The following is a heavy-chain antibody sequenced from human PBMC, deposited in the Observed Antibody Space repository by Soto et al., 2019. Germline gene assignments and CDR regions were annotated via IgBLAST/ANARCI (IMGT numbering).Heavy chain of an antibody. Sequence: GGSLRLSCAASGFTFSSYAMTWVRQAPGKGLEWVSSMGGSGRSTYYTDSVKGRFTISRDNSKSTLYLQMTSLRAEDTALYYCAIFPPGEFFPTLLASCGPGTLVPGSS. V-gene: IGHV3-23*01. D-gene: IGHD3-16*01. CDR3: AIFPPGEFFPTLLAS. CDR1: GFTFSSYA. J-gene: IGHJ1*01. CDR2: MGGSGRST.